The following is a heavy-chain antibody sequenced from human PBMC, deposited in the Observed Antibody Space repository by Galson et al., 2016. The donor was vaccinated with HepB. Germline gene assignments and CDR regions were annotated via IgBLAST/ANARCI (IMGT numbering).Heavy chain of an antibody. CDR2: IYSGGST. Sequence: SLRLSCAGYGFTVNDNYMMWVRQAPGKGLEWVSIIYSGGSTFYADFVKGRFTISRDKSDNTLYLQMNRLRPEDTAGYYCAGGDGIFGVVIGMDVWGLGTTVIVSS. D-gene: IGHD3-3*01. V-gene: IGHV3-66*01. CDR3: AGGDGIFGVVIGMDV. J-gene: IGHJ6*02. CDR1: GFTVNDNY.